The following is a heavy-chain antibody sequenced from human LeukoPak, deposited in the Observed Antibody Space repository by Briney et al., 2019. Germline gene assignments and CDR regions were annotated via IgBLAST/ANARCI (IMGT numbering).Heavy chain of an antibody. V-gene: IGHV2-70*11. CDR3: ARAAWRLHDGGFDY. CDR2: IDWDDDK. Sequence: SGPTLVNPTQTLTLTCTFSGFSLSTSGMCVSWIRQPPGKALEWLARIDWDDDKYYSTSLKTRLTISKDTSKNQVVLTMTNMDPVDTATYYCARAAWRLHDGGFDYWGQGTLVTVSS. D-gene: IGHD6-25*01. CDR1: GFSLSTSGMC. J-gene: IGHJ4*02.